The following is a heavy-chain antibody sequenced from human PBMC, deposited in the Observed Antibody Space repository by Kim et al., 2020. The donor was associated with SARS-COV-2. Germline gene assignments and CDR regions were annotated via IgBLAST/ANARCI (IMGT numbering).Heavy chain of an antibody. Sequence: GGSLRLSCAASGFTFSNYAMTWVRQAPGKGLEWVSSISGSGGSTYYADSVKGRFTISRDNSKNTLYLQMNSLRAEDSAVYHCAKYSGKYSGTFLRNWFDPWGQGTLVSV. CDR1: GFTFSNYA. V-gene: IGHV3-23*01. CDR2: ISGSGGST. CDR3: AKYSGKYSGTFLRNWFDP. J-gene: IGHJ5*02. D-gene: IGHD3-10*01.